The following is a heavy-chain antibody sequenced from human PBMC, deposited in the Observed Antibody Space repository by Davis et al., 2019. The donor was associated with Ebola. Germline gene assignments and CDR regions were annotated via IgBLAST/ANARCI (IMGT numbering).Heavy chain of an antibody. Sequence: GESLKISCAASGFTFSSHSMNWVRQAPGKGLEWVSSISSSSSYIYYADSVKGRFTISRDNAKNSLYLQMNSLRAEDTAVYYCARVGGDGYNPSFDYWGQGTLVTVSS. D-gene: IGHD5-24*01. CDR3: ARVGGDGYNPSFDY. V-gene: IGHV3-21*01. CDR1: GFTFSSHS. CDR2: ISSSSSYI. J-gene: IGHJ4*02.